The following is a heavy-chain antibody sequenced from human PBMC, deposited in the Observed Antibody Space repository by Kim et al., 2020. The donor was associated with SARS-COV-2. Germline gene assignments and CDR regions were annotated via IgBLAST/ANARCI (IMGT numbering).Heavy chain of an antibody. CDR3: TRPEYYYDSSGYYSRYYYYGMDV. Sequence: GGSLRLSCTASGFTFGDYAMSWVRQAPGKGLEWVGFIRSKAYGGTTEYAASVKGRFTISRDDSKSIAYLQMNSLQTEDTAVYYCTRPEYYYDSSGYYSRYYYYGMDVWGQGTTVTVSS. V-gene: IGHV3-49*04. CDR1: GFTFGDYA. D-gene: IGHD3-22*01. CDR2: IRSKAYGGTT. J-gene: IGHJ6*02.